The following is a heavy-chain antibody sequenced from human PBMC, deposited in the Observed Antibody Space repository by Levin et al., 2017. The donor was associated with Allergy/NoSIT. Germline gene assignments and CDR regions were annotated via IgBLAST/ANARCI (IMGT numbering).Heavy chain of an antibody. D-gene: IGHD1/OR15-1a*01. CDR2: IYSSGGT. J-gene: IGHJ4*02. CDR3: ARGEHDFEY. Sequence: MSSETLSLTCTVSGGSISNYYWNWIRQPAGKGLEWIGRIYSSGGTNYNPSLKSRITMSVDMSKNQFSLKLTSVTAADTAVYYCARGEHDFEYWGQGIQVTVFS. V-gene: IGHV4-4*07. CDR1: GGSISNYY.